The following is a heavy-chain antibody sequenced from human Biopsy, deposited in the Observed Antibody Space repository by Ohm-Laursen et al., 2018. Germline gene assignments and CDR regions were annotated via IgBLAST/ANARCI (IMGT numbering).Heavy chain of an antibody. CDR2: IIPIFGTA. CDR3: ARDALGGGSYRFFY. CDR1: GYTFGNYA. J-gene: IGHJ4*02. V-gene: IGHV1-69*13. Sequence: SVKVSCKAPGYTFGNYAISWVRQAPGQGLEWMGGIIPIFGTANYAQKFQGRVTITADESTSTAYMELSSLRSDDTAVYYCARDALGGGSYRFFYWGQGSLVTVSS. D-gene: IGHD1-26*01.